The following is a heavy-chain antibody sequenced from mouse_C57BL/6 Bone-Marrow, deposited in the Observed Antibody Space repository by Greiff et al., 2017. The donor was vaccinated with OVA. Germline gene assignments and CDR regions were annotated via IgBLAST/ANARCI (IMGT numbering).Heavy chain of an antibody. J-gene: IGHJ2*01. CDR3: ARGDYYGSSLFDY. CDR2: IYPGDGDT. V-gene: IGHV1-80*01. CDR1: GYAFSSYW. Sequence: QVQLQQSGAELVKPGASVKISCKASGYAFSSYWMNWVKQRPGKGLEWIGQIYPGDGDTNYNGKVKGKATLTADKSSSTAYMQLSSLTSEDSAGYFCARGDYYGSSLFDYWGQGTTLTVSS. D-gene: IGHD1-1*01.